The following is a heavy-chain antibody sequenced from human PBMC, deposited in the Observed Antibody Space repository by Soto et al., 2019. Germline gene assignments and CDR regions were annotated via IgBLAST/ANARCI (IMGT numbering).Heavy chain of an antibody. V-gene: IGHV3-30*18. D-gene: IGHD2-2*01. CDR3: AKETSRFAVPPALDY. CDR2: ISYDGRNK. Sequence: QVQLVESGGGVVQPGGSLRLSCAASGFTFSSYAMHWVRLAPGMGLEWVAGISYDGRNKFSADSVKGRFTISRDNSQNTLYLQMNSLRPEDTAVYYCAKETSRFAVPPALDYWGQGTLVTVS. J-gene: IGHJ4*02. CDR1: GFTFSSYA.